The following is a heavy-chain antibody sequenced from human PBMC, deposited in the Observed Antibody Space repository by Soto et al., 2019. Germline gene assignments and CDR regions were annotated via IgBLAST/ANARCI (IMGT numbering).Heavy chain of an antibody. Sequence: PGGSLRLSCAASGFTVSSNYMSWVRQAPGKGLEWVSVIYSGGSTYYADSVKGRFTISRDNSKNTLYLQMNSLRAEDTAVYYCASRGSAGPENYYYYGMDVWGQGTTVTVSS. CDR1: GFTVSSNY. J-gene: IGHJ6*02. CDR3: ASRGSAGPENYYYYGMDV. V-gene: IGHV3-53*01. CDR2: IYSGGST. D-gene: IGHD6-13*01.